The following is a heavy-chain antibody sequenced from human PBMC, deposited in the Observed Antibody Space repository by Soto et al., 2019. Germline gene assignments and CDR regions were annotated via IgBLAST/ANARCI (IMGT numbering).Heavy chain of an antibody. Sequence: LRLSCAASGFTFSSYSMNWFRQAPGKGLEWVSSISSSSSYIYYADSVKGRFTISRDNAKNSLYLQMNSLRAEDTAVYYCARVGVGIAAAGNYMDVWGKGTTVTVSS. V-gene: IGHV3-21*01. CDR3: ARVGVGIAAAGNYMDV. D-gene: IGHD6-13*01. CDR2: ISSSSSYI. J-gene: IGHJ6*03. CDR1: GFTFSSYS.